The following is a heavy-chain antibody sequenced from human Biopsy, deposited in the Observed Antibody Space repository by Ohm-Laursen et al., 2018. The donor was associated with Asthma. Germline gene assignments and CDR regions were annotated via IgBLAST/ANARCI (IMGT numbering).Heavy chain of an antibody. CDR1: GGSFSGYC. D-gene: IGHD5/OR15-5a*01. V-gene: IGHV4-34*01. CDR3: ARGSIVSTIYY. Sequence: GTLSLTCPVDGGSFSGYCWNWIRQPPGKGLEWIGEFSHSGGTKYNPSLKSRVTISVDTSKNQFSLKLSSVTAADTAVYYCARGSIVSTIYYWGQGTLVTVSS. CDR2: FSHSGGT. J-gene: IGHJ4*02.